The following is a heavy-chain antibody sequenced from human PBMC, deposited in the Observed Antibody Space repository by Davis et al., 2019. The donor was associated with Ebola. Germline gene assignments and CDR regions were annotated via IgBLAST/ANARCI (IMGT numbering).Heavy chain of an antibody. D-gene: IGHD6-19*01. Sequence: GESLKISCAASGFTFNIFDMHWVRQAPGRGLEWVAFVRSHGSDDHYADSVKGRFTISRDNSKNALYLQMNSLRAGDTAVYYCAKRYTSGRSFDYWGQGTLVTVSS. CDR1: GFTFNIFD. CDR2: VRSHGSDD. V-gene: IGHV3-30*02. CDR3: AKRYTSGRSFDY. J-gene: IGHJ4*02.